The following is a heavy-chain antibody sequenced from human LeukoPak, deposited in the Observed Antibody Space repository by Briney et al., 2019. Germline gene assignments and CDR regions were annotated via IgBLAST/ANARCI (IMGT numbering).Heavy chain of an antibody. CDR2: TYYRSKWYN. CDR3: ARVAGYSSGFYYYYGMDV. CDR1: GDSVSSNSAA. J-gene: IGHJ6*02. D-gene: IGHD6-19*01. V-gene: IGHV6-1*01. Sequence: SQTLSLTCAISGDSVSSNSAAWNWIRQSPSRGLEWLGRTYYRSKWYNDYAVSAKSRITINPDTSKNQFSLQLNSVTPEDTAVYYCARVAGYSSGFYYYYGMDVWGQGTTVTVSS.